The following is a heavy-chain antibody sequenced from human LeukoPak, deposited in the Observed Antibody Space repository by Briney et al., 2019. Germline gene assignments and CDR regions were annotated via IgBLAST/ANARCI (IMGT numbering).Heavy chain of an antibody. J-gene: IGHJ3*02. V-gene: IGHV3-23*01. CDR3: AKGFSSSWYADAFDI. D-gene: IGHD6-13*01. CDR2: ISGSGGST. Sequence: GGSLRPSCAASGFTFSNYAMSWVRQAPGKGLEWVSAISGSGGSTYYADSVKGRFTISRDNSKNTLYLQMNSLGAEDTAVYYCAKGFSSSWYADAFDIWGQGTMVTVSS. CDR1: GFTFSNYA.